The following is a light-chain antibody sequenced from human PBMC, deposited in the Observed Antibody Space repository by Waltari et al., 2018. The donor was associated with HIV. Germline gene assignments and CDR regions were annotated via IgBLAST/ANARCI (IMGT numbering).Light chain of an antibody. CDR1: RPNIGSNT. J-gene: IGLJ2*01. Sequence: QSVLTQPPSASGTPGQRVTISCSGSRPNIGSNTVNRYQQRPGPAPKLLIVSNNRRPSGVPDRFSGSKSGTSASLAISWLQSEDEADYYCAAWDGSLNGHVVFGGGTKLTVL. V-gene: IGLV1-44*01. CDR3: AAWDGSLNGHVV. CDR2: SNN.